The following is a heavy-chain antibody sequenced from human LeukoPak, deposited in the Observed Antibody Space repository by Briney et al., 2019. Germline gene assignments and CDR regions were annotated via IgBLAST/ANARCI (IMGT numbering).Heavy chain of an antibody. V-gene: IGHV1-2*02. CDR1: GYTFTGYY. D-gene: IGHD2-8*01. CDR2: INADNGGT. CDR3: ARGHCTNAVCRTFDY. J-gene: IGHJ4*02. Sequence: ASVKVSCKASGYTFTGYYIHWVRQAPGQGLEWMGWINADNGGTRYAEKVQGRVTMTRDTSISTAYMELSRLTSDDTALYYCARGHCTNAVCRTFDYWGQGTLVTVSS.